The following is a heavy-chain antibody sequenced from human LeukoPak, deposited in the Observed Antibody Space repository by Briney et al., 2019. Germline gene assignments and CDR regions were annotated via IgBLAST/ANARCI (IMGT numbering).Heavy chain of an antibody. V-gene: IGHV3-33*01. D-gene: IGHD3-10*01. Sequence: GDLRLSCAASGFTFSNHGMHWVRQAPGKGLEWVAVIWYDGSKMYYGDSVKGRFTISRDNSMDTLFMEMNSLRAEDTAVYYCARDIAGSYYNGVDYWGQGTLVTVSS. CDR3: ARDIAGSYYNGVDY. CDR2: IWYDGSKM. J-gene: IGHJ4*02. CDR1: GFTFSNHG.